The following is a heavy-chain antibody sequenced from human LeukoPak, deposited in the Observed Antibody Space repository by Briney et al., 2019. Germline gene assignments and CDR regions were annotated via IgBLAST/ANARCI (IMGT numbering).Heavy chain of an antibody. CDR3: AKESNSSDNWYFDL. J-gene: IGHJ2*01. D-gene: IGHD2/OR15-2a*01. CDR2: MYNSGST. V-gene: IGHV4-59*01. Sequence: PSETLSLTCIVSGGSISSYNWNWIRQPPGKGLEWIGYMYNSGSTNNNPSLKSRVTISVDKSKNQFSPKLSSVTAADTAVYYCAKESNSSDNWYFDLWGRGTLVTVSS. CDR1: GGSISSYN.